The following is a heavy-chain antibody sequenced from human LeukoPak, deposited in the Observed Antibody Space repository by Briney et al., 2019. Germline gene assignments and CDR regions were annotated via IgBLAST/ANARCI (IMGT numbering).Heavy chain of an antibody. CDR2: ITDNGGAM. Sequence: GGSLRLSCVASGFTFSDYYIGWIRQAPGKGLEWISYITDNGGAMFYADSLKGRLTIFRDNAKKSLYLQMNSLRPDDTALYYWGRALADSRGYYLGFDYWGQGTLVTVSS. D-gene: IGHD3-22*01. V-gene: IGHV3-11*04. J-gene: IGHJ4*02. CDR1: GFTFSDYY. CDR3: GRALADSRGYYLGFDY.